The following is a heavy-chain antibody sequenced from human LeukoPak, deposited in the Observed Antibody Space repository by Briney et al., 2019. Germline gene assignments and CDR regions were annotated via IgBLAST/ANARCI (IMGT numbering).Heavy chain of an antibody. D-gene: IGHD1-20*01. J-gene: IGHJ4*02. CDR1: GXXFTXYY. Sequence: SXXASGXXFTXYYXHWVRQXPXQGLEWMGWINPNSGGTNYAQKFQGRVTMTRDTSISTAYMELSRLRSDDTAVYYCAAITGYSYDYWGQGALVTVSS. CDR3: AAITGYSYDY. CDR2: INPNSGGT. V-gene: IGHV1-2*02.